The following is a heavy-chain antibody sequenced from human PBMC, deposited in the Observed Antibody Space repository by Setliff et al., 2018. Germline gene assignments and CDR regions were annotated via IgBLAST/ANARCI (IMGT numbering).Heavy chain of an antibody. J-gene: IGHJ3*02. CDR2: FRPTGRT. Sequence: LSLTCAVSGSAIDSGHYWGWIRQPPGKGLEWIGSFRPTGRTYYNPSLKSRVTISVDTSKKQFSLKLTSMTAADTAVYYCVRDAGDGYGVDAYAGAGFDIWGQGTMVTVSS. D-gene: IGHD4-17*01. CDR1: GSAIDSGHY. V-gene: IGHV4-38-2*02. CDR3: VRDAGDGYGVDAYAGAGFDI.